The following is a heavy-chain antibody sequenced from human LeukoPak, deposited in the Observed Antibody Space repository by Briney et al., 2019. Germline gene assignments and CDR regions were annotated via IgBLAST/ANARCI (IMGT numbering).Heavy chain of an antibody. J-gene: IGHJ3*02. V-gene: IGHV3-7*01. D-gene: IGHD3-10*01. CDR3: ARPYGSGSFYKAFDI. CDR2: IKQDGSEK. Sequence: GGSLRLSCAASEFIISNYWMSWVRQAPGKGLEWVANIKQDGSEKYYVESLKGRFTISRDNAKNSLYLQMNSLRAEDTAIYYCARPYGSGSFYKAFDIWGQGTMVTVSS. CDR1: EFIISNYW.